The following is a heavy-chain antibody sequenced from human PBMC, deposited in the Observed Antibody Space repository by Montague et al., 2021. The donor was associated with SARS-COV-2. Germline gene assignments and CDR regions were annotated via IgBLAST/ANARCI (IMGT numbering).Heavy chain of an antibody. D-gene: IGHD1-26*01. V-gene: IGHV2-5*02. J-gene: IGHJ3*01. CDR1: GFSLSTGGVG. Sequence: PALVKPTQTLTLTRTFSGFSLSTGGVGVGWIRQPPGKALEWLALIYWDDDKRYSPSLKSRLTITKDTSKNQVVLTMTNMDPVDTATYYCAHRRGLLLSDAFDVWGQGTMVTVSS. CDR3: AHRRGLLLSDAFDV. CDR2: IYWDDDK.